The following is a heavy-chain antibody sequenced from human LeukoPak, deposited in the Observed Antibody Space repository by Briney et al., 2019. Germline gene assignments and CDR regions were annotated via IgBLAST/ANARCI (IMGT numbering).Heavy chain of an antibody. CDR3: AKDLGTVTTGYFDY. CDR2: ISYDGSNK. V-gene: IGHV3-30*18. Sequence: GGSLRLSCAASGFTLSSYGMHWVRQAPGKGLEWVAVISYDGSNKYYADSVKGRFTISRDNSKNTLYLQMNSLRAEDTAVYYCAKDLGTVTTGYFDYWGQGTLVTVSS. D-gene: IGHD4-17*01. CDR1: GFTLSSYG. J-gene: IGHJ4*02.